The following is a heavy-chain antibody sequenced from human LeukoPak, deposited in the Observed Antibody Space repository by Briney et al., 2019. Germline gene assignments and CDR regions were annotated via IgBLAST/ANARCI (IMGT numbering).Heavy chain of an antibody. V-gene: IGHV3-49*04. CDR2: IRCKAYGGTT. Sequence: SLRLSCTASGFTFGDYAMSWVGQAPAKGLEWVGFIRCKAYGGTTEYAASVKGRFTISRDDSKTIAYLQMNVLQTEDTAVYYCTREDGYNRRFDYWGQGTLVTVSS. CDR1: GFTFGDYA. CDR3: TREDGYNRRFDY. D-gene: IGHD5-24*01. J-gene: IGHJ4*02.